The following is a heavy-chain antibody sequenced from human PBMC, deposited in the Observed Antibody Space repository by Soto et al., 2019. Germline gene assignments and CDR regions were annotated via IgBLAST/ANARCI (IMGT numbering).Heavy chain of an antibody. CDR2: ISWNGRTR. CDR3: TSGFSSDTYYIDS. CDR1: GFAFDDYV. Sequence: SLRLSCAASGFAFDDYVMHWVRQPPGKGLEWVSSISWNGRTRDYADSVQCRFAISRDNAKNSLYLQMNSLRDEDTALYFCTSGFSSDTYYIDSWGPGTQVTVCS. V-gene: IGHV3-9*01. J-gene: IGHJ4*02. D-gene: IGHD3-22*01.